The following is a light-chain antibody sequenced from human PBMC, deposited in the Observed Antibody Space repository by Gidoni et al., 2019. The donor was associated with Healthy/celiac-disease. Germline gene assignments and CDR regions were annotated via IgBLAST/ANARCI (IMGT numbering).Light chain of an antibody. CDR3: QQYNSYSPEYT. V-gene: IGKV1-5*03. CDR2: QPS. CDR1: QSISSW. J-gene: IGKJ2*01. Sequence: DIHMTQSPSTLSASVGDSVTSTCRASQSISSWLAWYQQEPGKAPKLLIYQPSSLESGVPSRFSGSGSGTEFTLTISSLQTDDFATYYCQQYNSYSPEYTFGQGTKLEIK.